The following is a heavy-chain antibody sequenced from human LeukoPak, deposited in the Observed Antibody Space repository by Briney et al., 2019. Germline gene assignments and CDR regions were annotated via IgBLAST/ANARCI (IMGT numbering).Heavy chain of an antibody. V-gene: IGHV4-30-2*06. CDR1: GGSITSGNHY. CDR2: IYHTGST. Sequence: SQTLSLTCTVSGGSITSGNHYWSWIRQSPGKGLEWIGYIYHTGSTNYNPSLKSRVIISIDRSKNQFSLNLSSVTAADTAVYYCARDLPGYFNYWGQGTLVTVSS. CDR3: ARDLPGYFNY. J-gene: IGHJ4*02.